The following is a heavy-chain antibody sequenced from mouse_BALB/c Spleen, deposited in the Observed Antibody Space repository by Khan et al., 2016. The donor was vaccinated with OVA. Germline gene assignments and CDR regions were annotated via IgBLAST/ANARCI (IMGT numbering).Heavy chain of an antibody. D-gene: IGHD2-14*01. CDR2: INPSNAYT. J-gene: IGHJ3*01. CDR1: GYTFTSYT. V-gene: IGHV1-4*01. CDR3: VGDGAYHRNDGWFAY. Sequence: QVQLKQSGAELARPGASVKMSCKASGYTFTSYTIHWIKLRPGQGLEWIGYINPSNAYTNYNQRFKDKATLTADKYSTTAYIQLSSLTSDDSAVYYCVGDGAYHRNDGWFAYWGLGTLVTVSA.